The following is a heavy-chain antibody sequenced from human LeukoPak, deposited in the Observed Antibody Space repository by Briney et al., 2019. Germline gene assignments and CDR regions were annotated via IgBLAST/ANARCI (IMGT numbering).Heavy chain of an antibody. D-gene: IGHD4-17*01. J-gene: IGHJ6*02. CDR3: AKAAKTTVTTRWTFYYYYGMDV. V-gene: IGHV3-30*02. CDR1: GFTFSSYG. Sequence: PGGSLRLSCAASGFTFSSYGMHWVRQAPGKGLEWVAFIRYDGSNKYYADSVKGRFTISRDNSKNTLYLQMNSLRAEDTAVYYCAKAAKTTVTTRWTFYYYYGMDVWGQGTTVTVSS. CDR2: IRYDGSNK.